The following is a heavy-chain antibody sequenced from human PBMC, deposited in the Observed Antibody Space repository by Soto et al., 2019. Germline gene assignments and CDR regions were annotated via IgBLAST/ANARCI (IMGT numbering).Heavy chain of an antibody. J-gene: IGHJ5*02. V-gene: IGHV6-1*01. CDR3: ARDLRPKAVNNSNWFDP. D-gene: IGHD1-1*01. Sequence: LTCAISGDSVSSNSAAWNWIRQSPSRGLEWLGRTYYRSKWYNDYAVSVKSRITINPDTSKNQFSLQLNSVTPEDTAVYYCARDLRPKAVNNSNWFDPWGQGTLVTVSS. CDR2: TYYRSKWYN. CDR1: GDSVSSNSAA.